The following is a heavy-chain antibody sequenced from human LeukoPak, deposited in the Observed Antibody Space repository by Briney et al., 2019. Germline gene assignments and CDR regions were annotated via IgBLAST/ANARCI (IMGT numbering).Heavy chain of an antibody. Sequence: GGSLRLSCAASGFTFSGYGMNWVRQAPGKGLEWVAVISVDGSDKYYADSVKGRFTISRDNSNNTLYLQMNSLRVEDTAMYYCARGSFFAAARCFDPWGQGPLVTVSS. CDR3: ARGSFFAAARCFDP. CDR2: ISVDGSDK. V-gene: IGHV3-33*01. CDR1: GFTFSGYG. J-gene: IGHJ5*02. D-gene: IGHD3-3*02.